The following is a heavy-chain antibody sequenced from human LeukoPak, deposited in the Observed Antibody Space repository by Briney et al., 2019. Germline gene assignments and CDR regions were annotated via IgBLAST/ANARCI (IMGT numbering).Heavy chain of an antibody. CDR2: ISGSGGST. D-gene: IGHD5-18*01. Sequence: PGGSLRLSCPASGFTFSSYAMSWVRQAPGKGLEWVSAISGSGGSTYYADSVKGRFTISRDNSKNTLYLQMNSLRAEDTAVYYCAKDANPRGFRYGFGYYYYGKDGLGQGTTGTGPS. V-gene: IGHV3-23*01. CDR3: AKDANPRGFRYGFGYYYYGKDG. CDR1: GFTFSSYA. J-gene: IGHJ6*02.